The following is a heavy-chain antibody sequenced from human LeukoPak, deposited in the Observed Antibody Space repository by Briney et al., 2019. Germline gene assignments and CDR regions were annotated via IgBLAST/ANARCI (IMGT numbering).Heavy chain of an antibody. Sequence: GSLRLSCAASGFTFSSYSMSWVRQAPGKGLEWVANIKQDGSEKYYVDSVKGRFTISRDNAKNSLYLQMNSLRAEDTAVYYCARDLTIAVAGSAYYYYGMDVWGQGTTVTVSS. V-gene: IGHV3-7*01. CDR3: ARDLTIAVAGSAYYYYGMDV. D-gene: IGHD6-19*01. CDR1: GFTFSSYS. CDR2: IKQDGSEK. J-gene: IGHJ6*02.